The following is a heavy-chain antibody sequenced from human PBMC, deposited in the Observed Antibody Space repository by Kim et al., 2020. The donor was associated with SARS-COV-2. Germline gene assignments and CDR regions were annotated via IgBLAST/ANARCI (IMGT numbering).Heavy chain of an antibody. CDR2: SA. V-gene: IGHV3-74*01. Sequence: SATYADSVKGCFTISRDKARNTLFLQMSNLTAKYTAVYYCARASSTSCFYWGQGTLVTVSS. D-gene: IGHD2-2*01. J-gene: IGHJ4*01. CDR3: ARASSTSCFY.